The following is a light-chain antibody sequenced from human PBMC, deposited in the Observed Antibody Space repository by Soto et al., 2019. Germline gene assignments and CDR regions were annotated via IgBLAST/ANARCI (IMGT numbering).Light chain of an antibody. CDR3: QQYNNWPRRT. J-gene: IGKJ1*01. CDR1: QSVSSSY. V-gene: IGKV3-20*01. Sequence: EFVLTQSPGTLSLSPGERATLSCRASQSVSSSYLAWYQQKPGQAPRLLIYGASSRATGIPDRFSGSGSGTEFTLTISSLQSEDFAVYYCQQYNNWPRRTFGQGTRWIS. CDR2: GAS.